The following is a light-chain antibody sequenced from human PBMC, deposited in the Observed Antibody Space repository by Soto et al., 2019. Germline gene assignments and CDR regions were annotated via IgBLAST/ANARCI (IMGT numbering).Light chain of an antibody. Sequence: DLQMTQSPSSLSASVGDRVTITCRASQSINSYLNWYQQKPGKAPKFLIYAVSSLQSGVPSRFSGSGSGTDFTLTISSLQSEDCASYYCQQSYSSPWTFGQGTKVEI. CDR1: QSINSY. V-gene: IGKV1-39*01. CDR3: QQSYSSPWT. CDR2: AVS. J-gene: IGKJ1*01.